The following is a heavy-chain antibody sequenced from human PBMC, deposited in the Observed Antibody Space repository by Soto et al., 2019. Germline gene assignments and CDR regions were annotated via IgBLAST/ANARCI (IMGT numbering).Heavy chain of an antibody. CDR2: INHSGST. CDR3: ARGQCSGGGCYNWFDP. CDR1: GGSFSDHY. Sequence: PSETLSLTCAVYGGSFSDHYWSWIRQPPGKGLEWIGEINHSGSTTYNPSLKSRVTISVDTSKNQFSLKLSSVTAADTAVYYCARGQCSGGGCYNWFDPWGQGTQVTVSS. J-gene: IGHJ5*02. D-gene: IGHD2-15*01. V-gene: IGHV4-34*01.